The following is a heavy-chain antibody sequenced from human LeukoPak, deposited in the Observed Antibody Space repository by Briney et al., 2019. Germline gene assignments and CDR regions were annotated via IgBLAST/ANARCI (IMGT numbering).Heavy chain of an antibody. D-gene: IGHD5-12*01. V-gene: IGHV3-23*01. J-gene: IGHJ4*02. CDR2: ISGSGGST. CDR1: GFTFSSYA. Sequence: GGSLRLSCAASGFTFSSYAMSWVRQAPGKGLEWVSAISGSGGSTYYADSVKGRFPISRDNSKNTLYLQMNSLRAEDTAVYYCAKVSYSGYDLDYWGQGTLVTVSS. CDR3: AKVSYSGYDLDY.